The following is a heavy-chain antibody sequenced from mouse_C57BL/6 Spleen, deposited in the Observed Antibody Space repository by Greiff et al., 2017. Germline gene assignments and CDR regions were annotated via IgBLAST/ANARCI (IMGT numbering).Heavy chain of an antibody. CDR2: ISYDGSN. CDR1: GYSITSGYY. J-gene: IGHJ1*03. CDR3: AHYYGSSYLWWYFDV. D-gene: IGHD1-1*01. Sequence: VQLQQSGPGLVKPSQSLSLTCSVTGYSITSGYYWNWIRQFPGNKLEWMGYISYDGSNNYNPSLKNRISITRDTSKNQFFLKLNSVTTEDTATYYCAHYYGSSYLWWYFDVWGTGTTVTVSS. V-gene: IGHV3-6*01.